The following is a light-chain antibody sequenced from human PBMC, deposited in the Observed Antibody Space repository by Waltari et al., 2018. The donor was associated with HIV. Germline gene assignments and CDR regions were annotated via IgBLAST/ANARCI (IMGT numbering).Light chain of an antibody. CDR3: CSYAGGYTLV. Sequence: QSALTQPRSVSGSPGHSVTISCSGTSSDVSAYNHVSCYQQHPGKAPKLMIYDVTKRPSGVPDRFSGSKSGNTASLTISGLQAEDEADYFCCSYAGGYTLVFGGGTKLTVL. CDR1: SSDVSAYNH. CDR2: DVT. J-gene: IGLJ3*02. V-gene: IGLV2-11*01.